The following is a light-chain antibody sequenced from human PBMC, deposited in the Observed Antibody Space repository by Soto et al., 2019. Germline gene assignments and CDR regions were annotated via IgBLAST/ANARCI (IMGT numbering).Light chain of an antibody. CDR2: DAS. CDR1: QDISNY. Sequence: DIQMTQSPSSLSASVGDRVTITCQASQDISNYLNWYQQKPGKAPKLLIYDASNLETGVPSRFSGSGCWKDFNFPISSLQPEDIATYYCQQYDNPPRTFGQGTKLEIK. J-gene: IGKJ2*02. CDR3: QQYDNPPRT. V-gene: IGKV1-33*01.